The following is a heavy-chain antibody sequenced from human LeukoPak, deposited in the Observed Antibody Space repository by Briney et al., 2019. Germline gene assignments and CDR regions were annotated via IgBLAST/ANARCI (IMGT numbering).Heavy chain of an antibody. J-gene: IGHJ4*02. CDR3: KSGGAAPGSFDY. CDR1: GFTFSRYW. CDR2: IKYDGYEE. V-gene: IGHV3-7*01. D-gene: IGHD1-1*01. Sequence: GGSLRLSCAASGFTFSRYWMSWMRQAPGMGLEWVANIKYDGYEEYYVDSVKGRFTISRDNAKKSLYLQLNSLRVEDTAVYYCKSGGAAPGSFDYWGQGTLVTVSP.